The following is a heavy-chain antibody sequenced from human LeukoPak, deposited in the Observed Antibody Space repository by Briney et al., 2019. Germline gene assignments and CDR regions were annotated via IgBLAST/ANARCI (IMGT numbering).Heavy chain of an antibody. Sequence: GGSLRLSCAASAFTFSDYYMSWIRQAPGKGLEWVSYISSSGNTIYYADSVKGRFTISRDNARNSLHLQMNSLRADDTAVYYCAKNRGATAGTFDYWGPGTLVTVSS. V-gene: IGHV3-11*01. J-gene: IGHJ4*02. CDR3: AKNRGATAGTFDY. CDR2: ISSSGNTI. D-gene: IGHD2/OR15-2a*01. CDR1: AFTFSDYY.